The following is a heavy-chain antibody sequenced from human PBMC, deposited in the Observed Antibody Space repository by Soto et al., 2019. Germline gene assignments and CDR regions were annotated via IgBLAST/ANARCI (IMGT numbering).Heavy chain of an antibody. D-gene: IGHD3-10*01. Sequence: SETLSLTCDVSGGSISSGGYSWSWIRQPPGKGLEWIGYIYHSGSTYYNPSLKSRVTISVDRSKNQFSLKLSSVTAADTAVYYWARENNVLPGGYFDYWGQGTLVTVSS. CDR2: IYHSGST. CDR3: ARENNVLPGGYFDY. CDR1: GGSISSGGYS. V-gene: IGHV4-30-2*01. J-gene: IGHJ4*02.